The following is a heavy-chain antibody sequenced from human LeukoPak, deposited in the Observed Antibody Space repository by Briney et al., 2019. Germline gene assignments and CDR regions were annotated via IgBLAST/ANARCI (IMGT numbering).Heavy chain of an antibody. Sequence: GASVKVSCKASGYTFTGYYMRWVRQAPGQGLEWMGWINPNSGGTNYAQKFQGRVTMTRDTSISTAYMELSRLRSDDTAVYYCARDPRYSYGNFDYWGQGTLVTVSS. CDR3: ARDPRYSYGNFDY. CDR2: INPNSGGT. CDR1: GYTFTGYY. D-gene: IGHD5-18*01. V-gene: IGHV1-2*02. J-gene: IGHJ4*02.